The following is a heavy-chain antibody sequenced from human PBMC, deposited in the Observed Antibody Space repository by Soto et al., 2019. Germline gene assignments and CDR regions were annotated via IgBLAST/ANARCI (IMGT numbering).Heavy chain of an antibody. D-gene: IGHD6-6*01. V-gene: IGHV3-23*01. CDR3: AKPHNRPLYSSSSVWFDP. J-gene: IGHJ5*02. CDR1: GFTFSSYA. Sequence: GGSLRLSCAASGFTFSSYAMSWVRQAPGKGLEWVSAISGSGGSTYYADSVKGRFTISRDNSKNTLYLQMNSLRAEDTAVYYCAKPHNRPLYSSSSVWFDPWGQGTLVTVSS. CDR2: ISGSGGST.